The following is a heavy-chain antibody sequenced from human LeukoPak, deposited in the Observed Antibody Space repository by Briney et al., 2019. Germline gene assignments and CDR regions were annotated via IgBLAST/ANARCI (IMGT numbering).Heavy chain of an antibody. CDR2: IKQDGSEK. CDR1: GFTFTSHW. Sequence: GGSLRLSCAASGFTFTSHWMTWVRQAPGRGLEWVASIKQDGSEKYYVGSVKGRFTISRDNAKNSLYLQMNSLRVEDTALYYCATDRGSGWFDPWGQGTLVTVSS. V-gene: IGHV3-7*01. J-gene: IGHJ5*02. D-gene: IGHD3-10*01. CDR3: ATDRGSGWFDP.